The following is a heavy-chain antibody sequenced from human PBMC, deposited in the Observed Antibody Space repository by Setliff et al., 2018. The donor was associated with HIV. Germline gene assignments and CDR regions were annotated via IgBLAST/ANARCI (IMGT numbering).Heavy chain of an antibody. CDR2: INPSGGST. J-gene: IGHJ1*01. Sequence: ASVKVSCKASGYTFTSYYVHWVRQAPGQGLEWMGEINPSGGSTSYSEKFRGRATMTRDTSRSTVYMELSRLRSDDTAVYYCAVPYYYDSRGGGLQHWGQGTLVTVSS. CDR3: AVPYYYDSRGGGLQH. D-gene: IGHD3-22*01. CDR1: GYTFTSYY. V-gene: IGHV1-46*01.